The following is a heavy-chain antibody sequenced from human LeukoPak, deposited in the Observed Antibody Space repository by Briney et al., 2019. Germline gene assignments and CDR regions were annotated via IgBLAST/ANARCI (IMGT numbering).Heavy chain of an antibody. Sequence: SETLSLTCAVSGGSIISSSYYWGWIRRPPGKGLEWIGSMSSGGTTNYSPSLKSRVTISVDTSNNQFSLKLSSVTAADTAVYYCARQFGYTSASDGFDIWGQGTMVTVSS. CDR2: MSSGGTT. V-gene: IGHV4-39*01. D-gene: IGHD6-19*01. CDR1: GGSIISSSYY. CDR3: ARQFGYTSASDGFDI. J-gene: IGHJ3*02.